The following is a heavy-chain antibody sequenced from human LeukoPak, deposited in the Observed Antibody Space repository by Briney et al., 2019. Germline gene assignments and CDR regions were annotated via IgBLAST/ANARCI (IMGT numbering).Heavy chain of an antibody. J-gene: IGHJ4*02. V-gene: IGHV3-48*01. CDR2: ISSSSSTI. D-gene: IGHD3-22*01. Sequence: GGSLRLSCVGSGFTFSSYHMNWVRQAPGKGLEWVSYISSSSSTIYYADSVKGRFTISRDNAKNSLYLQTNSLRAEDTAVYYCARAQYYSDSTGYYYLHYWGQGTLVTVSS. CDR3: ARAQYYSDSTGYYYLHY. CDR1: GFTFSSYH.